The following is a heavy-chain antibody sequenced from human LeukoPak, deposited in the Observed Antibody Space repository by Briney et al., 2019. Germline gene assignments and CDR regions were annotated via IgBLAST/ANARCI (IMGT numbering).Heavy chain of an antibody. CDR1: GFTFSSYG. CDR3: AKDLAPRSGYYMFYYYGMDV. D-gene: IGHD3-3*01. J-gene: IGHJ6*02. V-gene: IGHV3-30*18. CDR2: ISYDGSNK. Sequence: GRSLRLSCAASGFTFSSYGMHWVRQAPGKGLEWVAVISYDGSNKYYADSVKGRFTISRDNSKNTLYLQMNSLRAEDTAVYYCAKDLAPRSGYYMFYYYGMDVWGQGTTVTVSS.